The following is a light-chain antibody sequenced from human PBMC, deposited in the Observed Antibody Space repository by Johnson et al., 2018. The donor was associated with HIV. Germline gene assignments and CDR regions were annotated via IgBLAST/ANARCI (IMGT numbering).Light chain of an antibody. CDR1: SSNIGNSY. V-gene: IGLV1-51*01. CDR2: DNN. CDR3: GSWDSSLSAFV. J-gene: IGLJ1*01. Sequence: QSVLTQSPSVSAAPGQKVTISCSGSSSNIGNSYVSWYQQLPGTAPKLLIYDNNKRPSEIPDRFSGSKSGTSATLGITGLQNGDETDYYCGSWDSSLSAFVFGTGTKFTVL.